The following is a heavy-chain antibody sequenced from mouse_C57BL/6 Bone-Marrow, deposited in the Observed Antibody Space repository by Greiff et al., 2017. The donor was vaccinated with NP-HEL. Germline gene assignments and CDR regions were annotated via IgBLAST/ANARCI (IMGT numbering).Heavy chain of an antibody. V-gene: IGHV5-4*01. Sequence: EVQVVESGGGLVKPGGSLKLSCAASGFTFSSYAMSWVRQTPEKRLEWVATISDGGSYTYYPDNVKGRFTISRDNAKNNLYLQMSHLKSEDTAMYYCARDGAHYYGSMDYWGQGTSVTVSS. CDR3: ARDGAHYYGSMDY. CDR2: ISDGGSYT. J-gene: IGHJ4*01. CDR1: GFTFSSYA. D-gene: IGHD1-1*01.